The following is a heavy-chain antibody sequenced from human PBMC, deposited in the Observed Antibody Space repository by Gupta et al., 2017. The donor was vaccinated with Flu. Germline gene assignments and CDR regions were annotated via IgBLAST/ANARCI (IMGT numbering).Heavy chain of an antibody. D-gene: IGHD2/OR15-2a*01. Sequence: EVQLVESGGGLVQPGGSLSLSCVASGFTFICYEMNWVRHAPGKGLECISYIDERGTTIYYADSVKGRFTISRDNAKNSLYLQMSSLRAEDTGVYYCARDSGHCNDPNCHHFDYWGQGTLVTPSS. V-gene: IGHV3-48*03. CDR1: GFTFICYE. CDR3: ARDSGHCNDPNCHHFDY. J-gene: IGHJ4*02. CDR2: IDERGTTI.